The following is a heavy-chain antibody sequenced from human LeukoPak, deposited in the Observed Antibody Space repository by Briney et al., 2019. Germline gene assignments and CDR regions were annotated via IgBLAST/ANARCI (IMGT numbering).Heavy chain of an antibody. V-gene: IGHV3-30*02. J-gene: IGHJ5*02. CDR2: IRYDGSNK. D-gene: IGHD5-12*01. CDR1: GFTFSSYG. Sequence: GGSLRLSCAASGFTFSSYGMHWVRQAPGKGLEWVAFIRYDGSNKYYADSVKGRFTISRDNSKNTLYLQMNSLRAEDTAVYYCARLRGDLDRYSGYLRGWFDPWGQGTLVTVSS. CDR3: ARLRGDLDRYSGYLRGWFDP.